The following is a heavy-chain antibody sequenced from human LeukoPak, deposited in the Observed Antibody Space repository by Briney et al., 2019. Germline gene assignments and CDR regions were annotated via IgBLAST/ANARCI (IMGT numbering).Heavy chain of an antibody. CDR1: GYTLTSYD. D-gene: IGHD3-9*01. CDR2: MNPNSGNT. CDR3: ARGTRGDILTGYSLGY. V-gene: IGHV1-8*01. Sequence: APVKVSCKASGYTLTSYDINWVRQATGQGLEWMGWMNPNSGNTGYAQKFQGRVTMTRNTSISIAYMEVSSLRSEDTAVYYCARGTRGDILTGYSLGYWGQGTLVTVSS. J-gene: IGHJ4*02.